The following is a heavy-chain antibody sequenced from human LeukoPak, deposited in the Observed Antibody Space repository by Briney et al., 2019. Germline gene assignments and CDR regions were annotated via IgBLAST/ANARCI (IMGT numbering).Heavy chain of an antibody. D-gene: IGHD1-26*01. V-gene: IGHV3-23*01. J-gene: IGHJ4*02. CDR2: VSGSGGST. CDR3: ARTGVGGGYRFDY. CDR1: GFTFGNYA. Sequence: GGSLRLSCDASGFTFGNYAMTWVRQAPGKGLEWVSGVSGSGGSTYYADSVRGRFTISRDNFQNMMYLQMNSLRAEDTAIYYCARTGVGGGYRFDYWGQGTLVTVSS.